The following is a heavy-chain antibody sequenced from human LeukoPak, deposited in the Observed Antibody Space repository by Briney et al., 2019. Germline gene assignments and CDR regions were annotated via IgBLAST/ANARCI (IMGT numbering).Heavy chain of an antibody. Sequence: GGSLRLSCAASGFTFSSYWMSWVRQAPGKGLEWLAYIKQDVTEKYYVDSVKGRFSISRDNSKNTLYLQMNSLKGDDTAVYYCARGDGGEQQLVLGYWGQGTLVIVSS. V-gene: IGHV3-7*03. D-gene: IGHD6-13*01. CDR1: GFTFSSYW. J-gene: IGHJ4*02. CDR3: ARGDGGEQQLVLGY. CDR2: IKQDVTEK.